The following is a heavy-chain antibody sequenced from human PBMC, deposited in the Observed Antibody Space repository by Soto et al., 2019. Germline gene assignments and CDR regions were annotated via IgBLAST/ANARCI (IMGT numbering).Heavy chain of an antibody. CDR3: AREGEGRYVP. Sequence: QVQLVQSGAEVKKPGASVKVSCKASGYTFTSYYMHWVRQAPGQGLEWMGIINPSGGSTSYAQKFQGRVTMTRYTSTSTVDMELSSLRSEDTAVYYCAREGEGRYVPWGQGTLVTVFS. CDR2: INPSGGST. V-gene: IGHV1-46*03. CDR1: GYTFTSYY. J-gene: IGHJ5*02.